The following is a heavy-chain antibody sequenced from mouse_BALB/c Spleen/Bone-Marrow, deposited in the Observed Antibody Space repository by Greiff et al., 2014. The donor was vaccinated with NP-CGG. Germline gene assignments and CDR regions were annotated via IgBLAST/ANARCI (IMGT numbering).Heavy chain of an antibody. CDR1: GITVSSYT. CDR2: ITGGGTT. V-gene: IGHV5-6-5*01. J-gene: IGHJ4*01. CDR3: ARHYGYVDAMDY. D-gene: IGHD1-2*01. Sequence: EVQLVESGGGLVKPGESLKFSCAASGITVSSYTMSWVRQTPKKRLEWVASITGGGTTYYPDSVKGRFTISRDNARNILYLQVSSLRSEDTAIYYCARHYGYVDAMDYWGQGTSVTVSS.